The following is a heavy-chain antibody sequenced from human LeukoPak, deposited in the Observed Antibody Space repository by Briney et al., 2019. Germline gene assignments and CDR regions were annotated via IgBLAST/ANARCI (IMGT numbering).Heavy chain of an antibody. V-gene: IGHV4-59*01. CDR3: ARDRYGLPVDY. D-gene: IGHD3-16*01. Sequence: SETLSLTCTVSGDSLSSYYWTWIRQPPGKGLEWIGYINYSGNINYNPSLNSRVTISVDTSKNQFSLKLISVTAADTAVYFFARDRYGLPVDYWRRGTLVTVSS. CDR2: INYSGNI. CDR1: GDSLSSYY. J-gene: IGHJ4*02.